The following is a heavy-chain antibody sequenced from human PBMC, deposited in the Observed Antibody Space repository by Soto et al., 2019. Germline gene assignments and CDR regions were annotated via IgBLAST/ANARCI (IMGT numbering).Heavy chain of an antibody. D-gene: IGHD1-1*01. Sequence: QVHLVESGGGVVQPGRSLRLSCVASGFTFDTYGIHWVRQAPGKGLQWVALISYEGSNTYYADSVRGRFTISRDNSKKTLDRRRRGGRPEDTGVYYCARVTPGNNLYYFSGLDVWGQGTSVTVSS. CDR3: ARVTPGNNLYYFSGLDV. CDR1: GFTFDTYG. CDR2: ISYEGSNT. J-gene: IGHJ6*02. V-gene: IGHV3-30-3*01.